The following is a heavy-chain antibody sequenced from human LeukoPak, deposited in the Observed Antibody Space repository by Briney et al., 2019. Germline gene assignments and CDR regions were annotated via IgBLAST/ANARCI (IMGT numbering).Heavy chain of an antibody. CDR2: ISYDGSNK. Sequence: GGSLRLSCAASGFTFSSYAMHWVRQAPGKGLEWVAVISYDGSNKYYADSVKGRFTISRDNSKNTLYLQMNSLRAEDTAVYYYAACGGSSTSCYFDPWGQGTLVTVSS. CDR1: GFTFSSYA. J-gene: IGHJ5*02. CDR3: AACGGSSTSCYFDP. D-gene: IGHD2-2*01. V-gene: IGHV3-30-3*01.